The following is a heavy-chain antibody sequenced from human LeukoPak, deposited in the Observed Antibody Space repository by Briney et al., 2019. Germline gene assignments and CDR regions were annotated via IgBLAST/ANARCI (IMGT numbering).Heavy chain of an antibody. Sequence: ASVKVSCTASGYTFTSYYMHWVRQAPGQGLEWMGIINPSGGSTSYAQKFQGRVTMTRDTSTSTVYMELSSLRSEDTAVYYCARERASPNDFFYYYGMDVWGQGTTVTVSS. CDR2: INPSGGST. D-gene: IGHD3-3*01. CDR1: GYTFTSYY. CDR3: ARERASPNDFFYYYGMDV. J-gene: IGHJ6*02. V-gene: IGHV1-46*01.